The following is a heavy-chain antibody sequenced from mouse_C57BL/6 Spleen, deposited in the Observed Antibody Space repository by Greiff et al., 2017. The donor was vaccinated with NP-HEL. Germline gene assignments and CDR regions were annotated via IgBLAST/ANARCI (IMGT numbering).Heavy chain of an antibody. D-gene: IGHD1-1*02. CDR2: IYPGSGNT. V-gene: IGHV1-76*01. CDR1: GYTFTDYY. J-gene: IGHJ4*01. Sequence: QVQLKQSGAELVRPGASVKLSCKASGYTFTDYYINWVKQRPGQGLEWIARIYPGSGNTYYNEKFKGKATLTAEKSSSTAYMQLSSLTSEDSAVYFCARMWKLRAMDYWGQGTSVTVSS. CDR3: ARMWKLRAMDY.